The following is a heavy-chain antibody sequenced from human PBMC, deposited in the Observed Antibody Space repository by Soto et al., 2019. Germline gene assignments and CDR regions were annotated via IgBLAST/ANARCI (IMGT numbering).Heavy chain of an antibody. CDR1: GYTFTSYH. Sequence: QVQLVQSGAEVKKPGASVKVSCKASGYTFTSYHINWVRQAPGQGLEWMGWISAYNGNTNYAQKLQGRVPMTTDASPSTAYMELRSLKSGGTAVEYCARNAPPADYWGQGTLVTVSS. D-gene: IGHD2-2*01. J-gene: IGHJ4*02. CDR2: ISAYNGNT. V-gene: IGHV1-18*01. CDR3: ARNAPPADY.